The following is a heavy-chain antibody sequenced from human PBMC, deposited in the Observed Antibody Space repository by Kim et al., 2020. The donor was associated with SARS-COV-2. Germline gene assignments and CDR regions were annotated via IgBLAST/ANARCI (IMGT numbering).Heavy chain of an antibody. J-gene: IGHJ4*02. D-gene: IGHD6-19*01. CDR1: GGSISSYY. CDR2: VDYSGST. V-gene: IGHV4-59*13. CDR3: ARDVGNSGSDY. Sequence: SETLSLTCTVSGGSISSYYWSWIRQPPGKGMEWIGNVDYSGSTNYNPSLKSRVIISVDTSKSQFSLKLNSVTSADTAIYYCARDVGNSGSDYWGQGTLVIVSS.